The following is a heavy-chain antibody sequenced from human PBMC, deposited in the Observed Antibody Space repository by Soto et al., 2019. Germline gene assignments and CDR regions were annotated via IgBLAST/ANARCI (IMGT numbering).Heavy chain of an antibody. D-gene: IGHD2-8*01. CDR3: ATAISLIMAAPAY. CDR2: ISPYNGNA. CDR1: GYTFSNYA. V-gene: IGHV1-18*04. J-gene: IGHJ4*02. Sequence: ASVKVSCKTSGYTFSNYAISWVRQAPGQGLEWMGWISPYNGNANYTEKFQGRVSMTTDTSTTTAYMELTSLTSDDTAIYYCATAISLIMAAPAYWGQGTLVPVYS.